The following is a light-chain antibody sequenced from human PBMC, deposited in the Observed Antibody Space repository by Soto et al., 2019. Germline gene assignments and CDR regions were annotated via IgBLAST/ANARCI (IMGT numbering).Light chain of an antibody. CDR3: QQSYGTPLT. J-gene: IGKJ4*01. CDR1: QSISNY. V-gene: IGKV1-39*01. Sequence: DLEMTQSPPSLSASVGDRVTITCRASQSISNYLNWYQHKPGKVPKLLIYAASSLQSGVPTRFSGSASGTDFTLTINSLQPEDFATYYCQQSYGTPLTFGGGTKIEIK. CDR2: AAS.